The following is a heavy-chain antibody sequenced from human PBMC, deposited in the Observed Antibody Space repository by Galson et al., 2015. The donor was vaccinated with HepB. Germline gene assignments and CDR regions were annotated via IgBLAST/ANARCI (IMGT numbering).Heavy chain of an antibody. CDR2: ISPDGGGT. CDR3: ARDNNCGPDY. J-gene: IGHJ4*02. CDR1: EYTFAGHY. Sequence: SVTVSCKASEYTFAGHYLHWVRQAPGQGLEWMGWISPDGGGTHYAQKFQGRVTMTRDTSRDTSISTVYMELSSLKSDDTAVYYCARDNNCGPDYWGQGTLVTVSS. V-gene: IGHV1-2*02. D-gene: IGHD1-20*01.